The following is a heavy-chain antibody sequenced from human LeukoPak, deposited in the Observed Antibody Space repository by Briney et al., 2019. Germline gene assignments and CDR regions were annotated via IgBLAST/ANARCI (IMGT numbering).Heavy chain of an antibody. CDR1: GFTFSSYE. V-gene: IGHV3-48*03. CDR2: ISSSGSTI. D-gene: IGHD6-6*01. Sequence: GGSLRLSCAASGFTFSSYEMNWVRQAPGKGLEWVSYISSSGSTIYYADSVKGRFTISRDNAKNSLYLQMNSLRAEDTAVYYCGRRPYSSSSYWGQGTLVTVSS. CDR3: GRRPYSSSSY. J-gene: IGHJ4*02.